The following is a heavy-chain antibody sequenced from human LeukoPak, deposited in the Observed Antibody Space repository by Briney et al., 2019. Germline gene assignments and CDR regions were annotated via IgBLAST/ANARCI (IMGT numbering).Heavy chain of an antibody. CDR3: ARPKLAYCGGDCSAAFDI. D-gene: IGHD2-21*02. V-gene: IGHV4-34*01. CDR1: GGSFSIYY. J-gene: IGHJ3*02. Sequence: SDTLSLTCAVYGGSFSIYYWSWIRQRPGKGLERIGDINHSGSTNYNPSLKSRVTISVDTSKNQISLKLSSVTAANTAVYYCARPKLAYCGGDCSAAFDIWGQGTMVTVSS. CDR2: INHSGST.